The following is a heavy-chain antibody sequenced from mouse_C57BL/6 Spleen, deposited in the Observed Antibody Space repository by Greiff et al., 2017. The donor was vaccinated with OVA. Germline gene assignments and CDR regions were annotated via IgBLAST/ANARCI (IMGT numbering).Heavy chain of an antibody. V-gene: IGHV1-64*01. CDR3: ARDYYGSSYEDLFAY. J-gene: IGHJ3*01. Sequence: QVQLQQSGAELVKPGASVKLSCKASGYTFTSYWMHWVKQRPGQGLEWIGMIHPNSGSTNYNEKFKSKATLTVDKSSSTAYMQLSSLTSEDSAVYYCARDYYGSSYEDLFAYWGQGTLVTVSA. D-gene: IGHD1-1*01. CDR2: IHPNSGST. CDR1: GYTFTSYW.